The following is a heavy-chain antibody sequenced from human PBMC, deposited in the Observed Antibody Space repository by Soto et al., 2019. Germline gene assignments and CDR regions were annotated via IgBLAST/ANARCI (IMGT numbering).Heavy chain of an antibody. CDR1: GFTISSYG. J-gene: IGHJ4*02. CDR2: IWNDGSNK. V-gene: IGHV3-33*01. Sequence: GESLKISCAASGFTISSYGMHWVREPPGKGLEWVAVIWNDGSNKYYADSVKGRFTISRDNYKNTLYLQMNSLRAEDTAVYYCARNEDTAMVMLDYWGQGTLVTVSS. CDR3: ARNEDTAMVMLDY. D-gene: IGHD5-18*01.